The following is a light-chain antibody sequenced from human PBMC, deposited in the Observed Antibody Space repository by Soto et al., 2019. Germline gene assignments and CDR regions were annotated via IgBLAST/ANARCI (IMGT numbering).Light chain of an antibody. CDR2: SNN. CDR1: SSNIGSNT. V-gene: IGLV1-44*01. J-gene: IGLJ1*01. CDR3: AAGDDSLNGDV. Sequence: QSALTQPPSASGTPGQRVTISCSGSSSNIGSNTVNWYQQLPGTAPNLLIYSNNQRPSGVPDRFSGSKSGTSASLATSGLQSEDEADYYCAAGDDSLNGDVFGTGTKVTV.